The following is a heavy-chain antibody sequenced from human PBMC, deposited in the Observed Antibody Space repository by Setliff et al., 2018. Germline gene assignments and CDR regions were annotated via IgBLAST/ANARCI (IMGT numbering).Heavy chain of an antibody. D-gene: IGHD5-18*01. V-gene: IGHV1-69*05. CDR2: TIPIFGTT. Sequence: SVKVSCKASGYTFTTYAMTWMRQAPGQGLEWMGGTIPIFGTTNYAQKFQGRVTIITDESTSTAYMELSSLTSADTAVYYCAREGVDTRSSTDYRYYMDVWGKGTTVTVSS. CDR3: AREGVDTRSSTDYRYYMDV. CDR1: GYTFTTYA. J-gene: IGHJ6*03.